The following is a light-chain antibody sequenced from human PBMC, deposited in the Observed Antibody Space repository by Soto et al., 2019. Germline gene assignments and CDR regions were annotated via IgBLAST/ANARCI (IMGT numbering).Light chain of an antibody. CDR2: EVS. CDR3: CSYAGSSPGV. Sequence: QSALTQPASVSGSPGQSITISCTGTSRDVGSYNLVSWYQQHPGKAPKLMIYEVSKRPSGVSNRFSGSKSGNTASLTISGLQAEDEADYYCCSYAGSSPGVFGGGTKLTVL. J-gene: IGLJ3*02. V-gene: IGLV2-23*02. CDR1: SRDVGSYNL.